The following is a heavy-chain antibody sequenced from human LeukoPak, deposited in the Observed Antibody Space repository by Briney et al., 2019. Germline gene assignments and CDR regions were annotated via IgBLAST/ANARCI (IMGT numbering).Heavy chain of an antibody. CDR2: IIPIFGTA. J-gene: IGHJ6*03. Sequence: ASVKVSCKASGGTFSSYAISWVRQAPGQGLEWMGGIIPIFGTANYAQKFQGRVTITTDEPTSTAYMELSSLRSEDTAVYYCARGAARPSYYYYYMDVWGKGTTVTVSS. D-gene: IGHD6-6*01. CDR3: ARGAARPSYYYYYMDV. V-gene: IGHV1-69*05. CDR1: GGTFSSYA.